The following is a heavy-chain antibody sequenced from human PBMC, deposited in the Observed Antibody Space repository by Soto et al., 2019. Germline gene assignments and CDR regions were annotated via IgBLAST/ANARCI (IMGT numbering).Heavy chain of an antibody. Sequence: QVQLVQSGAEVKKPGASVKVSCKASGYTFTSYAMHWVRQAPGQRLEWMGWINAGNGNTKYSQKFQGRVTITRDTSASTAYMELSSLRSEDTAVYYCARAVITMVRGVINTDFDYWGQGTLVTVSS. CDR1: GYTFTSYA. D-gene: IGHD3-10*01. CDR3: ARAVITMVRGVINTDFDY. CDR2: INAGNGNT. V-gene: IGHV1-3*01. J-gene: IGHJ4*02.